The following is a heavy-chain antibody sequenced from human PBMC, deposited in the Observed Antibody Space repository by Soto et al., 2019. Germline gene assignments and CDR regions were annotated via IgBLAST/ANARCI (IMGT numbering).Heavy chain of an antibody. CDR3: ARQLATRIVGATGFDY. D-gene: IGHD1-26*01. CDR1: GFTFSSYW. J-gene: IGHJ4*02. V-gene: IGHV3-7*01. Sequence: GGSLRLSCAASGFTFSSYWMSWVRQAPGQGLEWVANIKQDGSEKCYVDSVKARFTISRDNAKNSLYLQMNSLRAEDTAVYYCARQLATRIVGATGFDYWGQGALVTVSS. CDR2: IKQDGSEK.